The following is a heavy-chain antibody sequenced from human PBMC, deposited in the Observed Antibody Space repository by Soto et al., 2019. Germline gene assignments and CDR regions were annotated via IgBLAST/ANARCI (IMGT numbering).Heavy chain of an antibody. Sequence: SETLSLTCTVSGGSVSSGSYYWSWIRQPPGKGLEWIGYIYYSGSTNYNPSLKSRVTISVDTSKNQFSLKLRSVTAADTAVYYCARDLFWSGLLSWFDPWGQGTLVTVSS. CDR3: ARDLFWSGLLSWFDP. V-gene: IGHV4-61*01. J-gene: IGHJ5*02. CDR2: IYYSGST. D-gene: IGHD3-3*01. CDR1: GGSVSSGSYY.